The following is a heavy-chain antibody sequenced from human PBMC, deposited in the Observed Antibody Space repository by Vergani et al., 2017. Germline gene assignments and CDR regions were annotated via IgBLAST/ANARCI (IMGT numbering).Heavy chain of an antibody. J-gene: IGHJ6*02. CDR1: GYTFTSYY. D-gene: IGHD3-10*01. CDR3: ARGASYGSGSYYGDGMHV. Sequence: QVQLVQSGAEVKKPGASVKVSCKASGYTFTSYYMNWVRQDPGQGLEWMGIIKPSGGSTSYAQKFQGRVTMTRDTSTSTVYMELSSLRSEDTAVYYCARGASYGSGSYYGDGMHVWGQGTTVSVSS. CDR2: IKPSGGST. V-gene: IGHV1-46*01.